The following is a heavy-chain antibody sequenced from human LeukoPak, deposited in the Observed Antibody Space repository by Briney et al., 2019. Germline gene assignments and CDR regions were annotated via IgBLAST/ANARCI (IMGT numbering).Heavy chain of an antibody. J-gene: IGHJ5*02. CDR3: ARYRSSTSCRAQNRDWFDP. Sequence: SETLSLTCTVSGVSISSGDYYWSWIRQTPGKGLEWIGNMYYSGSTYYNPSLKSRVTISVDTSKNQFSLELSSVTAADTAVYYCARYRSSTSCRAQNRDWFDPWGQGALVIVSS. CDR1: GVSISSGDYY. V-gene: IGHV4-39*01. CDR2: MYYSGST. D-gene: IGHD2-2*01.